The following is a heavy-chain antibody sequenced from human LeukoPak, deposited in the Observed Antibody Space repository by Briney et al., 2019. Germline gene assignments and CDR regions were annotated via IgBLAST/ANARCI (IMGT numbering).Heavy chain of an antibody. D-gene: IGHD6-19*01. V-gene: IGHV3-7*01. CDR1: GFTFSSFW. CDR3: ARGREYSSGLLAY. Sequence: TGGSLRLSCAASGFTFSSFWMSWVRQAPGKGLEWVANIKQDGSEKYFVDSVKGRFTISRDNDKDSLYLQMNSLRAEDTAVYYCARGREYSSGLLAYWGQGTLVTVSS. CDR2: IKQDGSEK. J-gene: IGHJ4*02.